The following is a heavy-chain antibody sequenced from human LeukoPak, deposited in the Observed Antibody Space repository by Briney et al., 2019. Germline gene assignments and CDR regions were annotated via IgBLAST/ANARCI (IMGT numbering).Heavy chain of an antibody. D-gene: IGHD3-22*01. CDR2: SNPNTGGT. J-gene: IGHJ4*02. V-gene: IGHV1-2*02. CDR3: ARAPMIVVVFPPRLDF. Sequence: ASVKVSCKTSGYTFTGYYMHWVRQAPGQGLEWMGWSNPNTGGTNYAQNFQGRVTRTSDTSISTAYMELSSLRSDDTAMYYCARAPMIVVVFPPRLDFWGQGTLVSVSS. CDR1: GYTFTGYY.